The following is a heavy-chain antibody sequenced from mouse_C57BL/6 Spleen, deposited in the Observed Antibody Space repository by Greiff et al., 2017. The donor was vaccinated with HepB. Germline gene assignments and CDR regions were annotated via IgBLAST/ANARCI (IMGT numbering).Heavy chain of an antibody. CDR1: GYTFTSYW. CDR3: ARDDYDGLAWFAY. J-gene: IGHJ3*01. CDR2: IHPNSGST. Sequence: QVQLQQPGAELVKPGASVKLSCKASGYTFTSYWMHWVKQRPGQGLEWIGMIHPNSGSTNYNEKFKSKATLTVEKSSSTAYMRLSSLTSEDSAVYYCARDDYDGLAWFAYWGQGTLVTVSA. V-gene: IGHV1-64*01. D-gene: IGHD2-4*01.